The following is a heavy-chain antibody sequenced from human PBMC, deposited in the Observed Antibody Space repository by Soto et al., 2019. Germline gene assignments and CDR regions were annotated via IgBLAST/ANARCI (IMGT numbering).Heavy chain of an antibody. CDR2: IYYSGST. V-gene: IGHV4-59*01. CDR1: GGSISSYY. CDR3: AAHELELPPNNWFDP. Sequence: SETLSLTCTVSGGSISSYYWSWIRQPPGKGLEWIGYIYYSGSTNYNPSLKSRVTISVDTSKNQFSLKLSSVTAADTAVYYCAAHELELPPNNWFDPWGQGTLVTVSS. J-gene: IGHJ5*02. D-gene: IGHD1-7*01.